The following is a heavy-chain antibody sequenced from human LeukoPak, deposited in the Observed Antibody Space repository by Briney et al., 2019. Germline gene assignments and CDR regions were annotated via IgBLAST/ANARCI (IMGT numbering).Heavy chain of an antibody. CDR1: GFAFNTYW. Sequence: GGSLRLSCEASGFAFNTYWTSWIRQAPGKGLEWVANIKRDGSEKYYLDSVKGRFSISRDNAKNSLYLQMNSLRVEDTAVYYCARDEIFDFWGQGSLVTVS. CDR3: ARDEIFDF. V-gene: IGHV3-7*01. D-gene: IGHD5-24*01. J-gene: IGHJ4*02. CDR2: IKRDGSEK.